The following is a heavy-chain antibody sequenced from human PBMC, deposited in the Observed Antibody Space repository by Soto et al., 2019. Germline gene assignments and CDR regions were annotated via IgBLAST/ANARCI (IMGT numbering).Heavy chain of an antibody. D-gene: IGHD1-7*01. CDR3: ARAMEWNYVYYYYYGMDV. CDR1: GGSFSGYY. V-gene: IGHV4-34*01. CDR2: IKHSGGT. Sequence: PSETLSLTCAVYGGSFSGYYWSWIRQPPGKGLEWIGEIKHSGGTNYNPSLKSRVTISVDTSKNQFSLKLSSVTAADTAVYYCARAMEWNYVYYYYYGMDVWGQGTTVTVSS. J-gene: IGHJ6*02.